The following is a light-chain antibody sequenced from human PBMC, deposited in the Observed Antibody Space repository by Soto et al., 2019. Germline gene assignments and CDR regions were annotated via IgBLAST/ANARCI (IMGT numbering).Light chain of an antibody. V-gene: IGKV3-11*01. J-gene: IGKJ1*01. Sequence: EIVLTQSPGTLSLSPGERATLSCRASQSVSSYLAWYQQKPGQAPRLLIYDASTRATGISARFSGSGSGTDFTLTISSLEPEDFAVYYCQQRSNWPVTFGQGTK. CDR2: DAS. CDR3: QQRSNWPVT. CDR1: QSVSSY.